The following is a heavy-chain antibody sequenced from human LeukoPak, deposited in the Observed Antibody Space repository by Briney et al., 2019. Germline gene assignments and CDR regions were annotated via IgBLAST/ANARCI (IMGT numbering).Heavy chain of an antibody. CDR3: ARSERRGWYFDL. D-gene: IGHD1-1*01. CDR1: GGSFSDYH. Sequence: KPSETLSLTCAVYGGSFSDYHWSWIRQPPGKGLEWIGEINHAGNTNHNPSLKSRVTISVDTSKNQFSLKLTSVTATDTAVYYCARSERRGWYFDLWGRGTPVTVSS. V-gene: IGHV4-34*01. CDR2: INHAGNT. J-gene: IGHJ2*01.